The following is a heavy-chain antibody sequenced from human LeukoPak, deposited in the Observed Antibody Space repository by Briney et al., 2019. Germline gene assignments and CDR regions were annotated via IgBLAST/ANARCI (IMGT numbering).Heavy chain of an antibody. CDR3: ARESVGATPNWFDS. V-gene: IGHV4-4*07. D-gene: IGHD1-26*01. Sequence: SETLSLTCSASGGSIGTYYWSWIRQPAGKGLEWIGRINTSGNTNYNPSLKSRVTMSVDTSKNQFSLRLSSVTAADTAIYFCARESVGATPNWFDSWGQGTLVTVSS. CDR1: GGSIGTYY. CDR2: INTSGNT. J-gene: IGHJ5*01.